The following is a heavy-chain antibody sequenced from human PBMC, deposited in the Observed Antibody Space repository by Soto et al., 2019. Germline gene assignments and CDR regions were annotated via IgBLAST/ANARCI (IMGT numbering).Heavy chain of an antibody. Sequence: VGSLRLSCAASGFTFSTYWMNWVRQTPGKGLMWVSRISPDGSNRGYADSVEGRFTVSRDNAKNTLYLQMNSLRAEDTAVYYCAKVPPGDTVPGVWGQGTTVTVSS. D-gene: IGHD5-18*01. CDR3: AKVPPGDTVPGV. J-gene: IGHJ6*02. V-gene: IGHV3-74*01. CDR2: ISPDGSNR. CDR1: GFTFSTYW.